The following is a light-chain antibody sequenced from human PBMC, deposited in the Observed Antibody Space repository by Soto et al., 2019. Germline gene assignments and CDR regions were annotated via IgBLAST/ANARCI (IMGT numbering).Light chain of an antibody. CDR2: AAY. CDR3: QQYHTNSRT. V-gene: IGKV1-5*01. Sequence: DIQRTQSPCCRSSSVGYTVTITGRASQRISSYLNWYQQKPGKAPKLLIYAAYSLQSGVPSRFSGGGSGTAFTLTISSMQPDDFATYYCQQYHTNSRTFGQGTKLDIK. CDR1: QRISSY. J-gene: IGKJ1*01.